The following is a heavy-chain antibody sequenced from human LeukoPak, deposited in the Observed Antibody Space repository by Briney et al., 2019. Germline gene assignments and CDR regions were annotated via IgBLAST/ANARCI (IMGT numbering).Heavy chain of an antibody. J-gene: IGHJ6*02. CDR3: ARYNGSYYSLNYYYGMDV. Sequence: GGSLRLSCAASGFTFRSYSMNWVRQAPGKGLEWVSSISSSSSYIYYADSVKGRFTISRDNAKNSLYLQMNSLRAEDTAVYYCARYNGSYYSLNYYYGMDVWGQGTTVTVSS. CDR1: GFTFRSYS. CDR2: ISSSSSYI. D-gene: IGHD1-26*01. V-gene: IGHV3-21*01.